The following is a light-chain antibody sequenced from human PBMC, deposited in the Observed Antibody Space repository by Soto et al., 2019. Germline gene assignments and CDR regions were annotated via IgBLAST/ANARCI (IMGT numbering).Light chain of an antibody. CDR3: QQSNNWPPWT. V-gene: IGKV3-15*01. J-gene: IGKJ1*01. CDR1: QSFSSN. Sequence: EIVMTQSPATLSVSPGERATLSCRASQSFSSNLAWYQQKPGQAPRLLIYGASTRATGIPARFSGSGSGTEFTLTISSLQSEDFAVYCCQQSNNWPPWTFGQGTKVEI. CDR2: GAS.